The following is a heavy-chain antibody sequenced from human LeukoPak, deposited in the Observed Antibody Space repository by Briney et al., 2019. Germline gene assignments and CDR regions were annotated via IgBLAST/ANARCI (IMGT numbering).Heavy chain of an antibody. CDR3: ARGTYYYGMDV. Sequence: ASVKVSCKVSGYTFTSYAMHWVRQAPGQRREWMGWINAGNGNTKYSQKFQGRVTITRDTSASTAYMELSSLRSEDTAVYYCARGTYYYGMDVWGKGTTVTVSS. CDR2: INAGNGNT. CDR1: GYTFTSYA. V-gene: IGHV1-3*01. J-gene: IGHJ6*04.